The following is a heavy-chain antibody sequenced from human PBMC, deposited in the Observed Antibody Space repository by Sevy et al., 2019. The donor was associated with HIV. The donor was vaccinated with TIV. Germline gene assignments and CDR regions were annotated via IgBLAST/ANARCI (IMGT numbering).Heavy chain of an antibody. J-gene: IGHJ4*02. CDR3: AKDDLGSIDY. D-gene: IGHD3-10*01. CDR2: IYAGGTA. Sequence: GGSLRLSCVVSGFDIRSNYMSWVRQAPGKGLEWVSHIYAGGTAYYADSVKGRFTFSRDDSKNTVSLQMRSLRTEDTAVYYCAKDDLGSIDYWGQGTLVTVSS. V-gene: IGHV3-66*02. CDR1: GFDIRSNY.